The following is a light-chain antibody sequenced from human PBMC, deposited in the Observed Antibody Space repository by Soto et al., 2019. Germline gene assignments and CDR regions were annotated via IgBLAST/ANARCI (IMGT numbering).Light chain of an antibody. V-gene: IGKV3-20*01. J-gene: IGKJ5*01. CDR3: QQYGSSLIT. CDR2: GAS. CDR1: QSVSSSY. Sequence: EIVLTHSPGTLSLSPWEIATLSCRASQSVSSSYLAWYQQKPGQAPRLLIYGASSRATGIPDRFSGSGSGTDFTLTISRLEPEDFAVYYCQQYGSSLITIGQGTRLEIK.